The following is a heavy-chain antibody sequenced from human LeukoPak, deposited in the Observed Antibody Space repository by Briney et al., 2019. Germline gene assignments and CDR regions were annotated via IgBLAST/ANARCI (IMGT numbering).Heavy chain of an antibody. D-gene: IGHD6-13*01. CDR1: GYTFTGYH. V-gene: IGHV1-2*06. CDR2: INPYSGDT. Sequence: ASVKVSCKASGYTFTGYHIHWVRQAPGQGLEWMGRINPYSGDTNFAQKFQGRVTMTRDTSITTAYMDLSSLTPDDTAVYYCARDQGSLTRSWYTGYWGQGTQVTVSS. CDR3: ARDQGSLTRSWYTGY. J-gene: IGHJ4*02.